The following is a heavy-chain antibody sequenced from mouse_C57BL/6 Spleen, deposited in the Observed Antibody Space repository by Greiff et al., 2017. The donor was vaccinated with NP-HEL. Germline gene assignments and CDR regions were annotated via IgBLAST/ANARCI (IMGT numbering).Heavy chain of an antibody. D-gene: IGHD1-3*01. Sequence: EVKLMESGGDLVKPGGSLKLSCAASGFTFSSYGMSWVRQTPDKRLEWIATISRGGSYTYYPDSVKGRFTISRDNAKNTLFLQRISLKAEDTAMYYCARHKGSCVFDDWGQGTTLTVSS. J-gene: IGHJ2*01. CDR1: GFTFSSYG. CDR3: ARHKGSCVFDD. CDR2: ISRGGSYT. V-gene: IGHV5-6*01.